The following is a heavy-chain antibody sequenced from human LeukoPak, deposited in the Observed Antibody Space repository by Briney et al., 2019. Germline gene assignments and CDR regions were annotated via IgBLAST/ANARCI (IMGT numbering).Heavy chain of an antibody. CDR3: ARGTGVVAGPYYYYGMDV. J-gene: IGHJ6*02. CDR2: INHSGST. CDR1: GGSFSGYY. V-gene: IGHV4-34*01. D-gene: IGHD6-19*01. Sequence: SETLSLTCAVYGGSFSGYYWSWIRQPPGKGLEWIGEINHSGSTNYNPSLKSRVTISVDTSKSQFSLKLSSVTAADTAVYYCARGTGVVAGPYYYYGMDVWGQGTTVTVSS.